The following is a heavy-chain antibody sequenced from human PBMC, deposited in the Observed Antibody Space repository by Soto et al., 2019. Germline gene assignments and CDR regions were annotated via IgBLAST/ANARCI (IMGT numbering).Heavy chain of an antibody. J-gene: IGHJ4*02. V-gene: IGHV1-8*01. CDR3: ARGRVEVDRSGGSCYHVDY. CDR1: GYSFSSD. D-gene: IGHD2-15*01. CDR2: MNPKSGNS. Sequence: AAVKVSCKACGYSFSSDINWVRQATGQGLEYMGWMNPKSGNSAYAQKFQGRVTLTRDTSINTAYMELSNLRSEDTALYFCARGRVEVDRSGGSCYHVDYWGQGTQVTVSS.